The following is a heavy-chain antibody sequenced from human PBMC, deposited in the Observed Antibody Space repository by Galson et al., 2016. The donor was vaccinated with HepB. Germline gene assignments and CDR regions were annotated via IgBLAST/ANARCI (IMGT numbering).Heavy chain of an antibody. Sequence: SLRLSCAASGFVFNNYPMTWVRQAPGKGLEWVSSLSGTTNYVFYADSVKGRFTISRDNAKNSVYLQMNSLTAEDTAFYYCVRGVFDSWGQGTLVTVSS. CDR2: LSGTTNYV. J-gene: IGHJ4*02. V-gene: IGHV3-21*01. CDR1: GFVFNNYP. CDR3: VRGVFDS.